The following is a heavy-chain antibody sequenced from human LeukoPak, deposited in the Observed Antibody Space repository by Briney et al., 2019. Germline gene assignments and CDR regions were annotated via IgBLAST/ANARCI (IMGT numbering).Heavy chain of an antibody. CDR1: GGSFSGHY. J-gene: IGHJ4*02. Sequence: SETLSLTCAVYGGSFSGHYWSWIRQSPGKGLEWIGEINHSGSTCYNPSLESRVTMGVDTSKNQFSLKLTSVTAADTAVYYCARHKRYSSSSNRPYYFDYWGQGTLVTVSS. D-gene: IGHD6-6*01. CDR2: INHSGST. CDR3: ARHKRYSSSSNRPYYFDY. V-gene: IGHV4-34*01.